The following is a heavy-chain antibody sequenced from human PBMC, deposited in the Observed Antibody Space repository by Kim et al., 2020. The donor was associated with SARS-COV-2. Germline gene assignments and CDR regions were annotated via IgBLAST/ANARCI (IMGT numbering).Heavy chain of an antibody. J-gene: IGHJ4*01. CDR1: GFSFSSYA. CDR3: ARDGRGGGGYWERHYYF. D-gene: IGHD2-21*02. Sequence: GGSLRLSCAASGFSFSSYAMSWVRQAPGKGLEWVSAIGGSVGSTYYADSVKGRFTISRDSAKNTLYLQMNSLRAEDTAVYYCARDGRGGGGYWERHYYF. CDR2: IGGSVGST. V-gene: IGHV3-23*01.